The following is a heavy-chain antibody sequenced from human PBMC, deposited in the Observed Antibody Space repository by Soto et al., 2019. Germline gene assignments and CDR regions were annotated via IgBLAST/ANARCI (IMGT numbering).Heavy chain of an antibody. D-gene: IGHD3-10*01. CDR2: IYYSGTT. CDR1: GGSIRTNSYY. CDR3: ARHYGRGSGSYYSPFDY. V-gene: IGHV4-39*01. Sequence: SETLSLTCAVSGGSIRTNSYYWGWIRQPPGKGLEWIGSIYYSGTTYYNPSLKSRVTISVDTSRNQFSLRLNSVTAADTTVYYCARHYGRGSGSYYSPFDYWGQGTLVTVSS. J-gene: IGHJ4*02.